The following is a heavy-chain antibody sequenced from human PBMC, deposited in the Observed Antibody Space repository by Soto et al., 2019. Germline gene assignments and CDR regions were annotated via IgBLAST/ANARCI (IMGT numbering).Heavy chain of an antibody. CDR2: ISSSSSTI. J-gene: IGHJ4*02. CDR3: ARDRGSITMLVVVTPYYFDY. D-gene: IGHD3-22*01. CDR1: GFTFSSDS. V-gene: IGHV3-48*02. Sequence: EVQLVESGGGLVQPGGSLRLSCAASGFTFSSDSMNWVRQAPGKGLEWVSYISSSSSTIYYADSVKGRFTISRENAKNSLYLQMNSLRDEDTAVYYCARDRGSITMLVVVTPYYFDYWRQGTRVTVPS.